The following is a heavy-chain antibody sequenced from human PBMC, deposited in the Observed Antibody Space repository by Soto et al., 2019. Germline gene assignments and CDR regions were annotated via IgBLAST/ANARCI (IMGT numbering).Heavy chain of an antibody. D-gene: IGHD3-10*01. CDR2: IYYSGST. CDR1: GGSISSYY. CDR3: ARRLMVRGGSVSYYYYYMYV. V-gene: IGHV4-59*01. J-gene: IGHJ6*03. Sequence: SETLSLTCTVSGGSISSYYWSWIRQPPGKGLEWIGYIYYSGSTNYNPSLKRRATISVDTSKNLFSLKLSSATGADTAVYYCARRLMVRGGSVSYYYYYMYVWGKGTTVTVS.